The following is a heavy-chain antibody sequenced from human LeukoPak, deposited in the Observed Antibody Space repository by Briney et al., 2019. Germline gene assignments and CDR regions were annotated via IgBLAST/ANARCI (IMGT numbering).Heavy chain of an antibody. V-gene: IGHV4-59*08. CDR1: GGSLRGYY. CDR2: ISYSGST. Sequence: SETLSLTCTVSGGSLRGYYWGWIRHPPGEGLEWIGYISYSGSTNYTPSLKSRVTISVDTSKNQFSLKLSAVTAADTAVYYCARHEFDSGSLPYFDYWGQGILVTVSS. D-gene: IGHD3-10*01. CDR3: ARHEFDSGSLPYFDY. J-gene: IGHJ4*02.